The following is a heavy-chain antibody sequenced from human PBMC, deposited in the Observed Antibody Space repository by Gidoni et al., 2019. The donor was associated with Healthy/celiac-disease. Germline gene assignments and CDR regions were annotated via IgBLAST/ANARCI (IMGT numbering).Heavy chain of an antibody. J-gene: IGHJ4*02. CDR3: ARDGVLDTAMVFDY. D-gene: IGHD5-18*01. CDR2: IWYDGSNK. CDR1: GFTFRSYG. Sequence: QVQLVEPGGGVVQPGMSLRLSCAGSGFTFRSYGMHWVRQAPGKGLEWVAVIWYDGSNKYYADSVKGRFTISRDNSKNTLYLQMSSLRAEDTAVYYCARDGVLDTAMVFDYWGQGTLVTVSS. V-gene: IGHV3-33*01.